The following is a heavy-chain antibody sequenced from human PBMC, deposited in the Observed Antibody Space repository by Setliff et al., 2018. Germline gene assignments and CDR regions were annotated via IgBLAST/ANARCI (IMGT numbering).Heavy chain of an antibody. J-gene: IGHJ5*02. D-gene: IGHD2-2*01. CDR1: GFTFSDYY. CDR2: ISSSGSTI. Sequence: GGSLRLSCAASGFTFSDYYMSWVRQAPGKGLEWVSYISSSGSTIYYADSVKGRFTIYRDNAKNSLYLQMNSLRAEDTAVYYCARDPSLYCSSTSCSPHWFDPWGQGTLVTVSS. CDR3: ARDPSLYCSSTSCSPHWFDP. V-gene: IGHV3-11*01.